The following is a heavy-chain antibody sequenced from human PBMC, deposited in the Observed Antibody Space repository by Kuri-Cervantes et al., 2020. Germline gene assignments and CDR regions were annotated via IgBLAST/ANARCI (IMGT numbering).Heavy chain of an antibody. CDR1: GFTFSSYA. CDR3: ARDIVVVVAATVAHWFDP. CDR2: ISYDGSNK. D-gene: IGHD2-15*01. J-gene: IGHJ5*02. Sequence: GEPLKISCAASGFTFSSYAMHWVRQAPGKGLEWVAVISYDGSNKYYADSVKGRFTISRDNSKNTLYLQMNSLRAEDTAVYYCARDIVVVVAATVAHWFDPWGQGTLVTVSS. V-gene: IGHV3-30-3*01.